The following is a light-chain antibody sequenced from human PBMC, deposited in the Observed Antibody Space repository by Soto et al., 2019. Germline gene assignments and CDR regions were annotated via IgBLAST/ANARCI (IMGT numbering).Light chain of an antibody. CDR2: DVS. J-gene: IGLJ3*02. V-gene: IGLV2-14*03. CDR3: SSYTINNTVV. CDR1: SSDVGAYTY. Sequence: QSALTQPASVSGSPGQSITISCTGTSSDVGAYTYVSWYQQHPGEAPKLMIYDVSVRPSGVSDRFSGSKSGSTASLTISGLQAEDEADYYCSSYTINNTVVFGGGTKVTVL.